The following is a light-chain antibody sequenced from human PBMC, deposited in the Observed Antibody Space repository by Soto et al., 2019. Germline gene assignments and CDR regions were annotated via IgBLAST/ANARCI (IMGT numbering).Light chain of an antibody. Sequence: QSVLTQPPSASGTPGQRVTISCSGSSSNSGSNTVNWYQQLPGTAPKLLIFSNNQRPSGVPDRFSGSKSGTSASLAISGLQSEYEADYYCAAWDDSLNGVVFGGGTQLTVL. CDR3: AAWDDSLNGVV. V-gene: IGLV1-44*01. CDR2: SNN. CDR1: SSNSGSNT. J-gene: IGLJ2*01.